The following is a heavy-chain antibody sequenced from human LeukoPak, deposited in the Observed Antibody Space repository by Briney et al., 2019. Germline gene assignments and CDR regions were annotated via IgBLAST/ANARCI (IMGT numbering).Heavy chain of an antibody. V-gene: IGHV4-39*07. CDR1: GDSISKDYYC. J-gene: IGHJ5*02. CDR2: IYNNANT. D-gene: IGHD5-24*01. CDR3: ARDHIDGFNPNNWFDP. Sequence: SETLSLTCTVSGDSISKDYYCWAWIRQPPGKGLEWIGTIYNNANTYYNPPLESRVTMSVDTSKNQISLTLTSVTAADTAVYYCARDHIDGFNPNNWFDPWGQGTLVTVSS.